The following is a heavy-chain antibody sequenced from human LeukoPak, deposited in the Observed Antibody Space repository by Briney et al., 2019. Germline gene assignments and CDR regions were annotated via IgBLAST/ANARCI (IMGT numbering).Heavy chain of an antibody. CDR3: ARLYGDYRSALLPSPYFDY. J-gene: IGHJ4*02. Sequence: ASVKVSCKASGYTFTSYGISWVRQAPGQGLEGMGWISAYNGNTNYAQKLQGRVTMTTDTATSTAYMELRSLRSDDTAVYYCARLYGDYRSALLPSPYFDYWGQGTLVTVSS. CDR2: ISAYNGNT. D-gene: IGHD4-17*01. CDR1: GYTFTSYG. V-gene: IGHV1-18*01.